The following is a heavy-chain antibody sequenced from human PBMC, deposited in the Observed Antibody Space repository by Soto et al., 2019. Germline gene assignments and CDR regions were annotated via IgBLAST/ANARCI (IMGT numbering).Heavy chain of an antibody. D-gene: IGHD3-3*01. Sequence: GSLRLSCAASGFTFSSYGMHWVRQAPGKGLEWVAVISYDGSNKYYADSVKGRFTTSRDNSKNTLYLQMNSLRAEDTAVYYCAKSERFLEWLLSLDYWGQGTLVTVSS. CDR3: AKSERFLEWLLSLDY. J-gene: IGHJ4*02. CDR2: ISYDGSNK. V-gene: IGHV3-30*18. CDR1: GFTFSSYG.